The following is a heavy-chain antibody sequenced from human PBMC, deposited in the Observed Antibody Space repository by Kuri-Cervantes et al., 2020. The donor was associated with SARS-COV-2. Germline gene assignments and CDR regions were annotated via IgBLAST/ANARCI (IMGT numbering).Heavy chain of an antibody. D-gene: IGHD6-19*01. J-gene: IGHJ4*02. Sequence: SQTLSLTCAVYGGSFSGYYWSWIRQPPGKGLEWIGEINHSGSTNYNPSLKSRVTIPVDTSKNQFSLKLSSVTAADTAVYYCATGSQWLGYLDYWGQGTLVTVSS. CDR3: ATGSQWLGYLDY. V-gene: IGHV4-34*01. CDR2: INHSGST. CDR1: GGSFSGYY.